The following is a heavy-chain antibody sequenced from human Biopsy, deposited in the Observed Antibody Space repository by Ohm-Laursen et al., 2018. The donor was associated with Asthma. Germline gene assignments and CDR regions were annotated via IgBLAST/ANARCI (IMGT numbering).Heavy chain of an antibody. J-gene: IGHJ6*02. Sequence: GTLSLTWSLSSGSGGYMRSGNYYWGWIRQPPGKGLEWIGSIYYSGTTYYNPSLESRVTVSADTSKNQFSLKLTSVTTADSAVYYCVRGSSSWHHGPFHYYYGLDVWGQGTTATVSS. CDR1: SGSGGYMRSGNYY. D-gene: IGHD6-13*01. CDR2: IYYSGTT. V-gene: IGHV4-39*01. CDR3: VRGSSSWHHGPFHYYYGLDV.